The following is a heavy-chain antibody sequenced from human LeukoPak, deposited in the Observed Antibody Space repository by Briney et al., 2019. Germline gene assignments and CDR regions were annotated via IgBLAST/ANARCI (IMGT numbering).Heavy chain of an antibody. Sequence: GGSLRLSCAASGFTFSIYAMSWVRQAPGKGLEWVSAISGSGGSTYYTDSVKGRFTISRDNSKNTLYLQMNSLRAEDTAVYYCARDLNWETYWGQGTLVSVSS. CDR2: ISGSGGST. J-gene: IGHJ4*02. CDR1: GFTFSIYA. V-gene: IGHV3-23*01. CDR3: ARDLNWETY. D-gene: IGHD7-27*01.